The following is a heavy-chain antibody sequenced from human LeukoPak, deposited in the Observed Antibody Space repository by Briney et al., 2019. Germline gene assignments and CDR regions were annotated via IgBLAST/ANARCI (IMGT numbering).Heavy chain of an antibody. V-gene: IGHV3-23*01. CDR1: GFTFNNYG. J-gene: IGHJ4*02. CDR3: AKSRSAVAVAGSNY. CDR2: ISGSGDNT. Sequence: PGGSLRLSCASSGFTFNNYGMSWVRLAPGKGLEWVSGISGSGDNTYYADSVKGRFTISRDSSRDTLYLQMNSLRAEDTAVHYCAKSRSAVAVAGSNYWGQGTLVTVSS. D-gene: IGHD6-19*01.